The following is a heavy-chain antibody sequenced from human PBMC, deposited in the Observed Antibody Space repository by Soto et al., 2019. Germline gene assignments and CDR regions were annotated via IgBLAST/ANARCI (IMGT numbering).Heavy chain of an antibody. V-gene: IGHV4-39*01. Sequence: ETLSLTCAVSGGSISSGGYYWNWIRQTPGRGLEWIGEIYHNGDTNYNPSLKSQVTISVDTSKKQLSLKVASVTAADTAVYYCARGIYLGASGYYLDFSGQGTLVTVSS. CDR1: GGSISSGGYY. CDR2: IYHNGDT. J-gene: IGHJ4*02. CDR3: ARGIYLGASGYYLDF. D-gene: IGHD3-22*01.